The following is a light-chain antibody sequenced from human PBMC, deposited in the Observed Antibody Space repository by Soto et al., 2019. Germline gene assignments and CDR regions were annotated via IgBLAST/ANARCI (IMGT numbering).Light chain of an antibody. CDR1: QSVYNY. Sequence: EIVWTQSQATLALSPGDRATLSCRASQSVYNYLAWYQQKPGQAPRLRMFDASNRATGIPARLSASGSGTEFTLTISSIQSSDFAVYYCQQYTNWPTFGQGTRLEI. J-gene: IGKJ5*01. CDR3: QQYTNWPT. CDR2: DAS. V-gene: IGKV3-11*01.